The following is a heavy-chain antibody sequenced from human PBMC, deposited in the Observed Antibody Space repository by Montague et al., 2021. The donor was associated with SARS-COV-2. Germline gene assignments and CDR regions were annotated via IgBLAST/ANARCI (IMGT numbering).Heavy chain of an antibody. CDR3: ARQHGRGFVVTGFETYFDY. CDR1: RGSFSGYY. D-gene: IGHD2-15*01. CDR2: INHSGGV. Sequence: SETLSLTCTVHRGSFSGYYWTWIRQPPGKGLEWIGEINHSGGVNYNPSLKSRVTISVDTSKDQFSLQLDSMTAADTAVYYCARQHGRGFVVTGFETYFDYWGQGSLVIVSS. V-gene: IGHV4-34*01. J-gene: IGHJ4*02.